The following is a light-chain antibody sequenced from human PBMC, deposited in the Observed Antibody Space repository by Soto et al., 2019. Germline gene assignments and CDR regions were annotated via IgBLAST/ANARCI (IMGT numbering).Light chain of an antibody. J-gene: IGLJ3*02. CDR3: CSYAGRSTWV. V-gene: IGLV2-23*02. Sequence: QPVLTQPASVSGSPGQSITISCTGSSSDVGGYKYVSWYQQHPGKAPKLMIYEVSNRPSGVSNRFSGSKSGNTASLTISGLQAEDEADYYCCSYAGRSTWVFGGGTKLTVL. CDR1: SSDVGGYKY. CDR2: EVS.